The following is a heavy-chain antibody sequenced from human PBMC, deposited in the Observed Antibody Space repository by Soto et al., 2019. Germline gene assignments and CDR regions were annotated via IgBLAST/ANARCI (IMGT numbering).Heavy chain of an antibody. D-gene: IGHD5-12*01. V-gene: IGHV4-39*01. Sequence: QLQVQESGPGLVKPSETLSLTCTVSGDSTFSGTYYWAWIRQPPGKGLAWIGTISYSGSTYYNPSRQGRVTFPVDAPRTQFSLPSRSGTAAATAVYSCAHLESVAYQFDSLRQGTLVTVS. CDR2: ISYSGST. CDR1: GDSTFSGTYY. J-gene: IGHJ4*02. CDR3: AHLESVAYQFDS.